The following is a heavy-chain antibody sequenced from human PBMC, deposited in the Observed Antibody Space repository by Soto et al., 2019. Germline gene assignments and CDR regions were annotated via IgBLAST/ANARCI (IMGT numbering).Heavy chain of an antibody. CDR1: GFAFGDYI. CDR2: ISHSGTYI. CDR3: ASPRDYCVSTSNCFIAFDL. Sequence: AQLVESGGSLVKPGGSLRLSCAASGFAFGDYIMNWVRQAPGRGLEWVASISHSGTYIFYADSVKGRFAISRDNAEGSLFLLMSSLRVEDTAIYYCASPRDYCVSTSNCFIAFDLWGQGTRVTVSS. D-gene: IGHD2-2*01. V-gene: IGHV3-21*01. J-gene: IGHJ3*01.